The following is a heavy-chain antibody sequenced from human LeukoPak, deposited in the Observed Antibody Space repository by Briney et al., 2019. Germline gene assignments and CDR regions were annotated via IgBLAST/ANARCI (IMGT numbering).Heavy chain of an antibody. V-gene: IGHV3-53*01. Sequence: GGSLRLSCAASGFTVSSNYMSWVRQAPGKGLEWVSVIYSSGSTYYADSVKGRFTISRDNSKNTLYVQMNSLRAEDTAVYYCARARGYSGYESKWYYYGMDVWGQGTTDTVSS. CDR2: IYSSGST. CDR1: GFTVSSNY. J-gene: IGHJ6*02. CDR3: ARARGYSGYESKWYYYGMDV. D-gene: IGHD5-12*01.